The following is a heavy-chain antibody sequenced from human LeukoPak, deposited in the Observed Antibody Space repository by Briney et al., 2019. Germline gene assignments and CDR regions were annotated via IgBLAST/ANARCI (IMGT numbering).Heavy chain of an antibody. Sequence: SETLSLTCGXSGGSITTXXXXXXXXXPXXXXXXWXGEIXLTGRTHYNXSLKSXVHISXXXXKNHLYLNLASVTAADTAVYYCSRESGPFCPFGHWGQGTLVAVTS. V-gene: IGHV4-4*02. J-gene: IGHJ4*02. CDR2: IXLTGRT. D-gene: IGHD1-26*01. CDR3: SRESGPFCPFGH. CDR1: GGSITTXXX.